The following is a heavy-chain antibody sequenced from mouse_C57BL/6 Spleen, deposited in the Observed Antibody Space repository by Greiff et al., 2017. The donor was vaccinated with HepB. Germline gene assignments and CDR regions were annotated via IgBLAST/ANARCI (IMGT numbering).Heavy chain of an antibody. CDR3: ARPPSNWDYYYFDY. CDR1: GFTFSDYG. Sequence: EVKLMESGGGLVKPGGSLKLSCAASGFTFSDYGMHWVRQAPEKGLEWVAYISSGSSTIYYADTVKGRFTISRDNAKNTLFLQMTSLRSEDTAMYYCARPPSNWDYYYFDYWGQGTTLTVSS. CDR2: ISSGSSTI. V-gene: IGHV5-17*01. J-gene: IGHJ2*01. D-gene: IGHD4-1*01.